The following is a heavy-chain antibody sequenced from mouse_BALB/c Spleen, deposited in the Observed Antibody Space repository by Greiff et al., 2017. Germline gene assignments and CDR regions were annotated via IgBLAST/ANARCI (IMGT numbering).Heavy chain of an antibody. CDR1: GFTFSSYG. CDR3: ARHETTGVATWYCDV. J-gene: IGHJ1*01. D-gene: IGHD1-1*01. CDR2: ISSGGSYT. Sequence: EVQRVESGGDLVKPGGSLKLSCAASGFTFSSYGMSWVRQTPDKRLEWVATISSGGSYTYYPDSVKGRFTISRDNAKNTLYLQMSSLKSEDTAMYYCARHETTGVATWYCDVWGAGTTVTVAS. V-gene: IGHV5-6*01.